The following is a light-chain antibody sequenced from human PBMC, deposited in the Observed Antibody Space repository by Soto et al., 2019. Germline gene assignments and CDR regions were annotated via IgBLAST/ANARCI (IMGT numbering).Light chain of an antibody. CDR1: SSDVAAYNF. Sequence: QSALTQPASVSGSPGQSITISCTGTSSDVAAYNFVSWYQQHPGEVHKLMIYEVIKRPSGISDRFSGSKSGNMASLTISGLKAEDEAYYYCSAYTHSNTVIFGGGTKVTVL. CDR2: EVI. J-gene: IGLJ2*01. CDR3: SAYTHSNTVI. V-gene: IGLV2-14*03.